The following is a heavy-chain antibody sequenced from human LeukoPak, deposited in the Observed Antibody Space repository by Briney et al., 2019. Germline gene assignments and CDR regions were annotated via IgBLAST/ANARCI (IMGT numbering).Heavy chain of an antibody. Sequence: ASVKVSCKASGGTFSSYAINWVRQAPGQGLEWMGGIIPIFGTANYAQKFQGRVTITADKSTSTAYMELSSLRSEDTAVYYCARDLTHRRNYDNSGYQIVPAFWGRGTLVTVSS. D-gene: IGHD3-22*01. V-gene: IGHV1-69*06. CDR2: IIPIFGTA. CDR1: GGTFSSYA. CDR3: ARDLTHRRNYDNSGYQIVPAF. J-gene: IGHJ4*02.